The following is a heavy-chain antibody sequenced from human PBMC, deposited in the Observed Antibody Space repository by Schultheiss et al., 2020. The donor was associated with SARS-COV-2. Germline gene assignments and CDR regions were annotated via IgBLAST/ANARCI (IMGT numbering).Heavy chain of an antibody. J-gene: IGHJ4*02. CDR3: ARLGRNCSGGSCYSHPYFYFDY. CDR1: GGSISSGGYS. CDR2: IYYSGST. D-gene: IGHD2-15*01. V-gene: IGHV4-31*01. Sequence: SETLSLTCAVSGGSISSGGYSWSWIRQPPGKGLEWIGYIYYSGSTYYNPSLKSLVTISVDTSKNQFSLKLSSVTAADTAVYYCARLGRNCSGGSCYSHPYFYFDYWGQGTLVTVSS.